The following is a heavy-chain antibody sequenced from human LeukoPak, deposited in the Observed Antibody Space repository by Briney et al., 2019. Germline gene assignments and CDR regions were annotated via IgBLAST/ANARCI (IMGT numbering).Heavy chain of an antibody. Sequence: GGSLRLSCAASGFTFSSYGMHWVRQAPGKGLEWVAFIRYDGSNKYYADSVKGRFIISRDNAKNSVYLQMNSLRAEDTAVYYCARDGAAAGHWYFDLWGRGTLVTVSS. J-gene: IGHJ2*01. CDR2: IRYDGSNK. CDR3: ARDGAAAGHWYFDL. V-gene: IGHV3-30*02. D-gene: IGHD6-25*01. CDR1: GFTFSSYG.